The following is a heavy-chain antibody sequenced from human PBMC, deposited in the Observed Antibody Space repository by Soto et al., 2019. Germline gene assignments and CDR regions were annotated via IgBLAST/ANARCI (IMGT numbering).Heavy chain of an antibody. Sequence: QVQLVESGGGVVQPGRSLRLSCAASGFTFSSYAMHWVRQAPGRGLEWVAVISYDGSNEYYADSVKGRFAISRDNSKNTLYLQMNSLRAEDTAVYYCARDHYDFWSGYWNWFDPWGQGTLVTVSS. D-gene: IGHD3-3*01. CDR3: ARDHYDFWSGYWNWFDP. CDR1: GFTFSSYA. V-gene: IGHV3-30*09. J-gene: IGHJ5*02. CDR2: ISYDGSNE.